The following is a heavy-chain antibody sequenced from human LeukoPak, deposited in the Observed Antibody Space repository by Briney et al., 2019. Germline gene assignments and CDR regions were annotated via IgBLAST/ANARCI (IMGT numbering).Heavy chain of an antibody. Sequence: GGSLRLSCAASGFTFDDYAMHWVRHAPGKGLEWVSGISWNSGSIGYADSVKGRFTISRDNAKNSLYLQMNSLRAEDMALYYCAKDTQYDFWSGYWDYWGQGTLVTVSS. CDR1: GFTFDDYA. D-gene: IGHD3-3*01. CDR3: AKDTQYDFWSGYWDY. V-gene: IGHV3-9*03. CDR2: ISWNSGSI. J-gene: IGHJ4*02.